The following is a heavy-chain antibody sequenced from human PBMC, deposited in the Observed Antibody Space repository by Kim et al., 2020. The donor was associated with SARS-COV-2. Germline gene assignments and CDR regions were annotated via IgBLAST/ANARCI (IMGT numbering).Heavy chain of an antibody. CDR1: GFTFSNAW. CDR3: TTGQNDYGDYFDY. CDR2: IKSKTDGGTT. Sequence: GGSLRLSCAASGFTFSNAWMSWVRQAPGKGLEWVGRIKSKTDGGTTDYAAPVKGRFTISRDDSKNTLYLQMNSLKTEDTAVYYCTTGQNDYGDYFDYWGQGTLVTVSS. J-gene: IGHJ4*02. V-gene: IGHV3-15*01. D-gene: IGHD4-17*01.